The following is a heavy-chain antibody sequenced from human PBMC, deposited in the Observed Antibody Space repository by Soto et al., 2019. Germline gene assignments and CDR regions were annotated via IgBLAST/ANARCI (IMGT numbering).Heavy chain of an antibody. CDR3: ARSDSSGYYPFDY. V-gene: IGHV4-30-2*01. D-gene: IGHD3-22*01. CDR1: GGSISSGGYS. CDR2: IYHSGST. Sequence: QLQLQESGSGLVKPSQTLSLTCAVSGGSISSGGYSWSWIRQPPGKGLEWIGYIYHSGSTYYNPSLKSRVNISVDRSKNQFSLKLSSVTAADTAVYYCARSDSSGYYPFDYWGQGTLVTVSS. J-gene: IGHJ4*02.